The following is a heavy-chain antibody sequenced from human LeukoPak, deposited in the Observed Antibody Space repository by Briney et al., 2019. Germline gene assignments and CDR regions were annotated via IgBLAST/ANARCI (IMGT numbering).Heavy chain of an antibody. J-gene: IGHJ2*01. CDR1: GGSISSYY. D-gene: IGHD6-13*01. V-gene: IGHV4-59*01. CDR3: ARVYYSSSYDYWYFDL. CDR2: IYYSGST. Sequence: SETLSLTCTVSGGSISSYYWSWIRQPPGKGLEWIGYIYYSGSTNYNPSLKSRVIISVDTSKNQFSLKLSSVTAADRAVYYCARVYYSSSYDYWYFDLWGRGTLVTVSS.